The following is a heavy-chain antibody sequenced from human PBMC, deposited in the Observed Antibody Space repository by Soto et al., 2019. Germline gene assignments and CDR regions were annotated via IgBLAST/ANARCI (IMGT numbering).Heavy chain of an antibody. Sequence: QIPLKESGPTRGNPTQTLTLTCTFSGFSLRTKGGRLGWIRQPPGKALEWLALIYWDDDKRYSPSLKSRLTITKDTSKNQVVLTLTNMDPVDTATYYCAHRGFVIGDFDYWGQGTLVTVSS. D-gene: IGHD3-10*01. J-gene: IGHJ4*02. CDR1: GFSLRTKGGR. CDR3: AHRGFVIGDFDY. V-gene: IGHV2-5*02. CDR2: IYWDDDK.